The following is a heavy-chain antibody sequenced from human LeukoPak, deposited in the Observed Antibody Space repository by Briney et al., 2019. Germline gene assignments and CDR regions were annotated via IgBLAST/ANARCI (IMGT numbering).Heavy chain of an antibody. CDR1: GFTFSSYS. CDR3: ARDESLVRGAAFDY. J-gene: IGHJ4*02. V-gene: IGHV3-21*01. D-gene: IGHD3-10*01. Sequence: GGSLRLSCAASGFTFSSYSMNWVRQAPGXGLEWVSYISSSSNYINYADSVKGRFTISRDNAKNSLYLKMNSLRAEDTAVYYCARDESLVRGAAFDYWGQGTLVTVSS. CDR2: ISSSSNYI.